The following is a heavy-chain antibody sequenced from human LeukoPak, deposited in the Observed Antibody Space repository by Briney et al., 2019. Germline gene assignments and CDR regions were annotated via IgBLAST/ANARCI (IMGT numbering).Heavy chain of an antibody. CDR2: ISSSSSYI. CDR1: GFTFSSYS. Sequence: GGSLRLSCAASGFTFSSYSMNWVRQAPGKGLEWVSSISSSSSYIYYADSVKGRFTTSRDNAKNSLYLQMNSLRAEDTAVYYCARVYGSITIFGVPYGMDVWGQGTTVTVSS. D-gene: IGHD3-3*01. V-gene: IGHV3-21*01. CDR3: ARVYGSITIFGVPYGMDV. J-gene: IGHJ6*02.